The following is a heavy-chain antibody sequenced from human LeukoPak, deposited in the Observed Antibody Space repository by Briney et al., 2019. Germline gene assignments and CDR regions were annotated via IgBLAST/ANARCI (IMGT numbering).Heavy chain of an antibody. CDR1: GYSFTSYW. J-gene: IGHJ4*02. V-gene: IGHV5-51*01. D-gene: IGHD3-9*01. CDR3: AREDILTGYYIREPTSPCPSDY. Sequence: GESPKISCKGSGYSFTSYWIGWVRQMPGKGLEWMGIIYPGDSDTRYSPSFQGQVTISADKSSSIAYLQWSSLKAPDTAMYYCAREDILTGYYIREPTSPCPSDYWDQGTIATVTS. CDR2: IYPGDSDT.